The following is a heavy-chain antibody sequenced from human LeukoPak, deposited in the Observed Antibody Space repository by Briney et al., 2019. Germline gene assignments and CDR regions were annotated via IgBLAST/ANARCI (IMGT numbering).Heavy chain of an antibody. J-gene: IGHJ4*02. Sequence: GGSLRLSCTVSGFTVSSNSMSCVRQAPGKGLEWVSFIYSAGSTHYSDSVKGRFTISIDNSKNTLYLQMNSLRVEDTAVYYCARRAGAYSHPYDYWGQGTLVTVSS. CDR2: IYSAGST. V-gene: IGHV3-53*01. CDR1: GFTVSSNS. D-gene: IGHD4/OR15-4a*01. CDR3: ARRAGAYSHPYDY.